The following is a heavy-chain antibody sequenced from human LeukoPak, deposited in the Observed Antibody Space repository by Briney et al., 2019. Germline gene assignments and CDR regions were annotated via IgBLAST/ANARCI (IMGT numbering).Heavy chain of an antibody. Sequence: GGSLRLSCAASGFTFDDYAMHWVRQAPGKGLEWVSLISRDGGSTYYADSVKGRFTISRDNSKNSLYLQMNSLRTEDTALYYCATLLRITMIVVADDAFDIWGQGTMVTVSS. CDR1: GFTFDDYA. V-gene: IGHV3-43*02. CDR3: ATLLRITMIVVADDAFDI. CDR2: ISRDGGST. J-gene: IGHJ3*02. D-gene: IGHD3-22*01.